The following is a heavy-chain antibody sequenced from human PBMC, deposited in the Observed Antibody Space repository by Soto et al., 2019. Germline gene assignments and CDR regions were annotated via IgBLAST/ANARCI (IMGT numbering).Heavy chain of an antibody. V-gene: IGHV3-23*01. D-gene: IGHD3-3*01. CDR3: AKADDFWSGYHIYYYYGMDV. CDR1: GFTFSSYD. J-gene: IGHJ6*02. CDR2: ISGSGGRT. Sequence: PGGSLRLSCAASGFTFSSYDMSWVRQAPGKGLEWVSGISGSGGRTYYADSVKGRFTISRDNSKHTLYLQMNSLRAEDTAVYYCAKADDFWSGYHIYYYYGMDVWGQGTTVTVSS.